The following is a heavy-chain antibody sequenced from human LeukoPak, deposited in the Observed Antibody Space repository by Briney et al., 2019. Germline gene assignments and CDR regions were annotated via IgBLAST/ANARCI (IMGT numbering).Heavy chain of an antibody. Sequence: GGSLRLSCAASGFSFSAYGMHWVRQAPGKGLQWVAVAWYDGSTKYYEDSVKGRFTISRDNSKYTLYLQMNSLRAEDTAVYYCARGANNWNYRSYFDFRGQGTLVTVSS. CDR2: AWYDGSTK. J-gene: IGHJ4*02. CDR3: ARGANNWNYRSYFDF. CDR1: GFSFSAYG. V-gene: IGHV3-33*01. D-gene: IGHD1-7*01.